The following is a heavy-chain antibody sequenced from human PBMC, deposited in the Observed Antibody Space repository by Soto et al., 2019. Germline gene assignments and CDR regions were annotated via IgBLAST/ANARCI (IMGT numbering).Heavy chain of an antibody. CDR1: GFTFSSYA. D-gene: IGHD5-18*01. Sequence: GGSLRLSCAASGFTFSSYAMHWVRQAPGKGLEWVAVISYDGNNKYYADSVKGRFTISRDNSKNTLYLQMNSLRAEDTAVYYCARDRVVGYTAMTHWGQGTLVTVSS. J-gene: IGHJ4*02. CDR3: ARDRVVGYTAMTH. V-gene: IGHV3-30-3*01. CDR2: ISYDGNNK.